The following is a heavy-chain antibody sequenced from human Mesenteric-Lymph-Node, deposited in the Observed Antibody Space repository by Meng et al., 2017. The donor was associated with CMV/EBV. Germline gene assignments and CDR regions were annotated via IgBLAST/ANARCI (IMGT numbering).Heavy chain of an antibody. CDR3: ARDQGGQLDY. V-gene: IGHV4-4*02. D-gene: IGHD1-1*01. J-gene: IGHJ4*02. CDR1: GGSLTSSNW. CDR2: IYHSGST. Sequence: SLTCGVSGGSLTSSNWWSWVRQPPGKGLEWIGEIYHSGSTNYNPSLKSRVTISVDKSKNQFSLNLSSVTVADTAVYYCARDQGGQLDYWGQGNLVTVSS.